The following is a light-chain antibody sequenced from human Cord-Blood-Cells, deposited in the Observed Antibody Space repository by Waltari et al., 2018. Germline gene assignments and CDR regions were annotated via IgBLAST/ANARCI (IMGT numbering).Light chain of an antibody. CDR3: CSYAGSWV. CDR1: SCDVGTYNL. J-gene: IGLJ3*02. Sequence: QSALTQPASASGSPAQSLTTPCTATSCDVGTYNLVSWYHQHPGKAPKLMIYEGSKRPSGVSNRFSGSKSGNTASLTISGLQAEDEADYYCCSYAGSWVFGGGTKLTVL. V-gene: IGLV2-23*01. CDR2: EGS.